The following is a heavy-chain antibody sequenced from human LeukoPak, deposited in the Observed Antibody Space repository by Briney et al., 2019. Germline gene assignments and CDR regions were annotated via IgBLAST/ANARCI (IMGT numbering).Heavy chain of an antibody. Sequence: SETLSLTCAVYGGSFSSYYWGWIRQPPGKGLEWIGSIYYSGSTYYNPSLKSRVTISVDTSKNQFSLKLSSVTAADTAVYYCARYGRGSTIFGVVTKPALYYFDYWGQGTLVTVSS. CDR3: ARYGRGSTIFGVVTKPALYYFDY. V-gene: IGHV4-39*01. CDR1: GGSFSSYY. J-gene: IGHJ4*02. D-gene: IGHD3-3*01. CDR2: IYYSGST.